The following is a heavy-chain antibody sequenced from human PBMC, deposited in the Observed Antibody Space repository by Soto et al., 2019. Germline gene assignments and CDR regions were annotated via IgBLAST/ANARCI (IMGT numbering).Heavy chain of an antibody. D-gene: IGHD2-15*01. CDR3: AKRGETTLGYCSGGSCYSFFDY. CDR2: ISGSGGST. CDR1: GFTFSSYA. Sequence: GGSLRLSCAASGFTFSSYAMSWVRQAPGKGLEWVSAISGSGGSTYYADSVKGRFTISRDNSKNTLYLQMNSLRAEDTAVYYCAKRGETTLGYCSGGSCYSFFDYWGQGTLVTVSS. V-gene: IGHV3-23*01. J-gene: IGHJ4*02.